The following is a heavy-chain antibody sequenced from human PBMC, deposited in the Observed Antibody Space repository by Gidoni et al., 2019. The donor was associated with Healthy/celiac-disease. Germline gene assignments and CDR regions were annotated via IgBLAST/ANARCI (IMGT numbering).Heavy chain of an antibody. J-gene: IGHJ6*02. CDR3: ARKSDGSGVYYYYYGMDV. CDR1: GGTFSRYA. V-gene: IGHV1-69*01. Sequence: QVQLMQSGAEVKKPGSSVKVSCKASGGTFSRYAISWVRQAPGQGLEWMGGIIPIFGTANYAQKFQGRVTITADESTSTAYMELSSLRSEDTAVYYCARKSDGSGVYYYYYGMDVWGQGTTVTVSS. D-gene: IGHD3-10*01. CDR2: IIPIFGTA.